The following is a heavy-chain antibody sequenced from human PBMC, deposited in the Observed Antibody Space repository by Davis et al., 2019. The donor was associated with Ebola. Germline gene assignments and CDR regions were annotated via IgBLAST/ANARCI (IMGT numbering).Heavy chain of an antibody. D-gene: IGHD3-22*01. CDR1: GYSFTSYW. V-gene: IGHV5-51*01. Sequence: GESLKISCRGSGYSFTSYWIGWVRQMPGQGLEWMGIIYVGDSDTRYSPSFQGQVTISADKSTSTAYLQWSSLKASDSATYYCARPSDSSGYKIEYWGQGTLVTVSS. CDR2: IYVGDSDT. J-gene: IGHJ4*02. CDR3: ARPSDSSGYKIEY.